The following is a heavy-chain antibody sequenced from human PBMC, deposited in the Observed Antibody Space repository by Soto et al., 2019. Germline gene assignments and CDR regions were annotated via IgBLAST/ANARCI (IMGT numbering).Heavy chain of an antibody. CDR2: ILYDGANK. V-gene: IGHV3-30-3*01. CDR3: ARVYFDIFCYYYDEGAVPSY. D-gene: IGHD3-22*01. Sequence: GGSLRLSCAASGFTFSSYAVHWVRQAPGKGLEWVAVILYDGANKYYADSVRGRFTVSRDNSKNTLYLQMNSLRAEDTAVYYCARVYFDIFCYYYDEGAVPSYWGRGTLVPVSS. J-gene: IGHJ4*02. CDR1: GFTFSSYA.